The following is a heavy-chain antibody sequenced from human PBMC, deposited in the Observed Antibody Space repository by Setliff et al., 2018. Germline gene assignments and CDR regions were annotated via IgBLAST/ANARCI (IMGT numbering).Heavy chain of an antibody. J-gene: IGHJ6*03. Sequence: SVKVSCKASGYTFTSYYMHWVRQAPGQGLEWMGGTIPSFGSTNYAQKFQGRVTIITDESTSTAYMELSSLRTEDSAVYYCAREGVDTRSSTDYRYYMDVWGKGTTVTVSS. V-gene: IGHV1-69*05. D-gene: IGHD5-18*01. CDR1: GYTFTSYY. CDR2: TIPSFGST. CDR3: AREGVDTRSSTDYRYYMDV.